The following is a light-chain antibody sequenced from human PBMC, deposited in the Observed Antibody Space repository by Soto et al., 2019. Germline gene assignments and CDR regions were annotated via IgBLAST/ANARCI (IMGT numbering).Light chain of an antibody. J-gene: IGLJ1*01. V-gene: IGLV2-14*01. Sequence: SVLTQPASVSGSLGQSTTISCIGSSSDIGAYNYVSWFQQYPGKAPKLIISEVSNRPSGVSNRFSGSKSGTAASLTISGLQTEDEADYFCFSFTTDWTHVFGTGTKVTVL. CDR1: SSDIGAYNY. CDR2: EVS. CDR3: FSFTTDWTHV.